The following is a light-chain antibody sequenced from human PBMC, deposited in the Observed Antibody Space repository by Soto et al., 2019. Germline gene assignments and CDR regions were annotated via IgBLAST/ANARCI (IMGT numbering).Light chain of an antibody. Sequence: DIEMTQSPSSVSAFVGDRVTITCRASQDIDRWLAWYQQRPGKAPKLLIYAASTWQGGVPPRFSGSGSGTDFTLTISSLQPEDFTTYYCQQADSFPLTLGGGTKVEIK. CDR3: QQADSFPLT. CDR2: AAS. J-gene: IGKJ4*01. CDR1: QDIDRW. V-gene: IGKV1-12*01.